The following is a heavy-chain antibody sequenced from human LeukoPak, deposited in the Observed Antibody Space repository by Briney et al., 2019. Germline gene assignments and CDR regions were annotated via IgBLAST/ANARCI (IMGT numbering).Heavy chain of an antibody. V-gene: IGHV1-24*01. CDR2: FDPEDGET. D-gene: IGHD4-17*01. CDR1: GYTLTELS. J-gene: IGHJ5*02. Sequence: ASVKVSCKVSGYTLTELSMHWVRQAPGKGLEWMGGFDPEDGETIYAQKFQGRVTITAGRSTSTAYMELSSLRSEDTAVYYCARGQRTTYGDYSSWGQGTLVTVSS. CDR3: ARGQRTTYGDYSS.